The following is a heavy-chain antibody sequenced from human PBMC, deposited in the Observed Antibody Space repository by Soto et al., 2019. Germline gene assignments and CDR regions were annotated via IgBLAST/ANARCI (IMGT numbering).Heavy chain of an antibody. CDR1: GFPFTSYG. CDR3: VGGQYYFDY. J-gene: IGHJ4*02. CDR2: ISYDGSDK. Sequence: QVPLVGSGGGVAQPGRSLRLSCAASGFPFTSYGMHWVREGPDKGLEWVAIISYDGSDKYYADSVKGRFTISKDNSKNNLSLQKNSPRREDTALYYCVGGQYYFDYRGQGTLVIVSS. V-gene: IGHV3-30*03. D-gene: IGHD3-10*01.